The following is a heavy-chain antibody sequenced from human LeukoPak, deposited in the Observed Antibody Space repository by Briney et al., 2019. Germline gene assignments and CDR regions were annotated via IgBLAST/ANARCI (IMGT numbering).Heavy chain of an antibody. CDR2: ISGSGGST. J-gene: IGHJ4*02. CDR3: AKNLDSSGYYLLDY. CDR1: GFTFSSYA. D-gene: IGHD3-22*01. Sequence: GGSLRPSCAASGFTFSSYAMSWVRQAPGKGLEWVSAISGSGGSTYYADSVKGRFTISRDNSKNTLYLQMNSLRAEDTAVYYCAKNLDSSGYYLLDYWGQGTLVTVSS. V-gene: IGHV3-23*01.